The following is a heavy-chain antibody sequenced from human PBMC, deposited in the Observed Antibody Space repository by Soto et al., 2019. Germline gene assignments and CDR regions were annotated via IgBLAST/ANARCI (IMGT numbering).Heavy chain of an antibody. J-gene: IGHJ6*02. CDR2: IGTAGDT. Sequence: EVQLVESGGGVIQPGGSLTLSCTASGLTISDFDMHWVRQGPGKSLGWVSAIGTAGDTYYLASVKGRFTISKDRDRNSMYLHMNSLRVGDSAVYYCARDIHGMDVWGQGTTVSVSS. CDR1: GLTISDFD. V-gene: IGHV3-13*01. CDR3: ARDIHGMDV.